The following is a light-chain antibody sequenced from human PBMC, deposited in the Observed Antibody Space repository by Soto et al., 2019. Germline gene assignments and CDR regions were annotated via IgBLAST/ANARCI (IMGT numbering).Light chain of an antibody. CDR3: QSYDSSLSTYV. Sequence: QSVLTQPPSVSGAPGQRVTISCSGSSSNIGADNDVHWYQQVSGTAPKLLIYGNNNRPSGVPDRFSASKSGTSASVAITGLQAEDEAEYYCQSYDSSLSTYVFGTGTKLTVL. CDR1: SSNIGADND. J-gene: IGLJ1*01. V-gene: IGLV1-40*01. CDR2: GNN.